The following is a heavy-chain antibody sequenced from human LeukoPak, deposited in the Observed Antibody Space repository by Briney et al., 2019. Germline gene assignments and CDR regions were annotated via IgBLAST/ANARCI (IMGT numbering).Heavy chain of an antibody. CDR3: AKAQGEYYFDY. V-gene: IGHV3-30*18. CDR2: ISYDGSNK. Sequence: GGSLRLSCAASGFTFSSYGMHWVRQAPGKGLEWVAVISYDGSNKYYADSVKGRFTISRDNSKNTLYLQMNSLRAEDTAVYYCAKAQGEYYFDYWGQGTLVTVSS. J-gene: IGHJ4*02. CDR1: GFTFSSYG.